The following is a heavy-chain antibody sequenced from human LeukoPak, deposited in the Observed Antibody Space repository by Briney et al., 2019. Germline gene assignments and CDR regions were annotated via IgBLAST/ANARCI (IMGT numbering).Heavy chain of an antibody. CDR3: ARQNRNVGVASDY. D-gene: IGHD6-19*01. CDR1: GYSFTTYW. CDR2: VNPGDSDT. Sequence: GESLQISCQGSGYSFTTYWIGWVRQMPGKGLEWMGIVNPGDSDTRYSPSFQGLVTMSVDKSVNTAYLQWSSLKASDTAIYYCARQNRNVGVASDYWGQGTLVTVSS. J-gene: IGHJ4*02. V-gene: IGHV5-51*01.